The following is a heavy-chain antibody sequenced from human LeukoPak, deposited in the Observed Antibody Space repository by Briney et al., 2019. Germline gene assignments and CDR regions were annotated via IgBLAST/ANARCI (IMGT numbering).Heavy chain of an antibody. CDR1: GYTFTDYY. V-gene: IGHV1-2*02. CDR2: INPNSGDT. Sequence: GASVKVSCKASGYTFTDYYMHWVRQAPGQGLEWMGWINPNSGDTNYAQKFQGRVTMTRDTSISTAYMELSRLRSDDTAVYYRARVRYRLAETYIDYWGQGTLVTVSS. J-gene: IGHJ4*02. CDR3: ARVRYRLAETYIDY. D-gene: IGHD3-16*01.